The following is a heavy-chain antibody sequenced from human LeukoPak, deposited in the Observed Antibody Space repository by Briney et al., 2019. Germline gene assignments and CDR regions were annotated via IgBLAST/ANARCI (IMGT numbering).Heavy chain of an antibody. J-gene: IGHJ3*02. CDR2: INPNNGGT. D-gene: IGHD3-9*01. CDR1: GYTFTGYY. Sequence: GASVKVSCKASGYTFTGYYMHWVRQAPGQGLEWMGWINPNNGGTNYAQKFQGRVTMTRDTSISTAYMELSRLRSDDTAVYYCARAGGTLVYDILTGYFLGGPHDAFDIWGQGTMVTVSS. V-gene: IGHV1-2*02. CDR3: ARAGGTLVYDILTGYFLGGPHDAFDI.